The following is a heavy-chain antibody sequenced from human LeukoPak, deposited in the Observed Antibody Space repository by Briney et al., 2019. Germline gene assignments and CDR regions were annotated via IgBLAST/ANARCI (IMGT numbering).Heavy chain of an antibody. CDR2: IKKDGSEK. D-gene: IGHD3-22*01. Sequence: GGSLRLSCAASGFTFSSYWMSWICQAPGEGLEWVANIKKDGSEKYYVDSVKGRYTISRDNAKNSLYLQMNSLRAEDTAVYYCARDLYRIVVVPHYFDYWGQGTLVTVFS. J-gene: IGHJ4*02. CDR3: ARDLYRIVVVPHYFDY. V-gene: IGHV3-7*01. CDR1: GFTFSSYW.